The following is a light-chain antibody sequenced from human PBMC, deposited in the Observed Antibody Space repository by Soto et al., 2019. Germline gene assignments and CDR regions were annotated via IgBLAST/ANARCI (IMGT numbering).Light chain of an antibody. J-gene: IGKJ2*01. CDR2: GSS. V-gene: IGKV3-20*01. CDR1: QSVSNNY. CDR3: HQYCSSPPYT. Sequence: EVVLTQSPGTLSLSPGERATLSCRASQSVSNNYLAWYQQKPGQSPRLLIFGSSDRATGIPDRFSGSGSGTDFTLTISSLEPEHFAVYYCHQYCSSPPYTFGQGTKLEIK.